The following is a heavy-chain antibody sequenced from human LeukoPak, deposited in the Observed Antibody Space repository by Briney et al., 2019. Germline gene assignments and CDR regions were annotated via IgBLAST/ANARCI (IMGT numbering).Heavy chain of an antibody. CDR1: GYTFTSYD. D-gene: IGHD2-15*01. CDR3: ATGRIFDY. Sequence: ASVKVSCKASGYTFTSYDINWVRQATGQGLEWMGWMNPNSGNTGYAQKFQGRVTITADTSTDTAYMELSSLRSEDTAVYYCATGRIFDYWGQGTLVTVSS. CDR2: MNPNSGNT. J-gene: IGHJ4*02. V-gene: IGHV1-8*02.